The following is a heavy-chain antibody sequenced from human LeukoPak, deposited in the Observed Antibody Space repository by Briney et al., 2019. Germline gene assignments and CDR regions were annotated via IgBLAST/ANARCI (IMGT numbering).Heavy chain of an antibody. CDR1: GGSISSGGYS. CDR2: INHSGST. J-gene: IGHJ4*02. D-gene: IGHD7-27*01. Sequence: SETLSLTCAVSGGSISSGGYSWSWIRQPPGKGLEWIGEINHSGSTNYNPSLKSRVTISVDTSKNQFSLKLSSVTAADTAVYYCARGRLGSASRFDYWGQGTLVTVSS. V-gene: IGHV4-34*01. CDR3: ARGRLGSASRFDY.